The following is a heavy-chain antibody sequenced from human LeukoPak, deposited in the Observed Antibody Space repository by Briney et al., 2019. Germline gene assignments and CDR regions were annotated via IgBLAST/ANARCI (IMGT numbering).Heavy chain of an antibody. J-gene: IGHJ4*02. CDR2: ISAYNGNT. CDR3: ARDRGRGYSYGYSDY. Sequence: ASVKVSCKASGYTFTSYGISWVRQAPGQGLEWMGWISAYNGNTNYAQKLQGRVTMTTDTPTSTAYMELRSLRSDDTAVYYCARDRGRGYSYGYSDYWGQGTLVTVSS. D-gene: IGHD5-18*01. V-gene: IGHV1-18*01. CDR1: GYTFTSYG.